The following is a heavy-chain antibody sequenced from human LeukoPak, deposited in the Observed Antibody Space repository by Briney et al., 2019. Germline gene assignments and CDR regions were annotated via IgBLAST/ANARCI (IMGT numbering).Heavy chain of an antibody. D-gene: IGHD1-1*01. CDR2: ITGRSGST. CDR3: AKDGTMDSAFDI. J-gene: IGHJ3*02. V-gene: IGHV3-23*01. Sequence: PGGSLRLSCAASRLILRTFTRSWVRQTPGKGLEWVSAITGRSGSTYYADSVKGRFTISRDNSKNTLYLQMNSLRADDTAVYYCAKDGTMDSAFDIWGQGTMVTVSS. CDR1: RLILRTFT.